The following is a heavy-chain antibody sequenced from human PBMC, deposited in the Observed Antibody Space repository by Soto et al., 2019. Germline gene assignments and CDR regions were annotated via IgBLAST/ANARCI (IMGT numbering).Heavy chain of an antibody. CDR2: ISGDGTTT. D-gene: IGHD2-8*01. V-gene: IGHV3-74*01. J-gene: IGHJ4*02. Sequence: EVQLVESGGGLVQPGEALRLACAASGFSIRKYWMHWVRQAPGKGPVWVSYISGDGTTTDYAGSVKGRFTISRDNAKNTLFLQMDSLRVEDTAIYFCAIQDCTNDVCLEAAVTVGGALEYWGRGAHVTVSS. CDR3: AIQDCTNDVCLEAAVTVGGALEY. CDR1: GFSIRKYW.